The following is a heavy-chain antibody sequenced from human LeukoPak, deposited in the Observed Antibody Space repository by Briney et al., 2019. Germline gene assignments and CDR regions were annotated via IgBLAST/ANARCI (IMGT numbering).Heavy chain of an antibody. CDR3: VRGNPFGGY. V-gene: IGHV3-7*03. D-gene: IGHD2-15*01. CDR1: GFTFSSYA. CDR2: IKQDGSEI. J-gene: IGHJ4*02. Sequence: GRSLRLSCAASGFTFSSYAMHWVRQAPGKGPEWVANIKQDGSEIYYVDSVKGRFTISRDNAKNSLYLQMNSLRAEDTAIYYCVRGNPFGGYWGQGNLVTVSS.